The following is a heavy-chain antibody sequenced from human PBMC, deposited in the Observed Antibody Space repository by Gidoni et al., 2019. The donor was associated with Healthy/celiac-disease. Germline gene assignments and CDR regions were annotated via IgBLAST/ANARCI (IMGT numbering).Heavy chain of an antibody. V-gene: IGHV3-21*01. J-gene: IGHJ5*02. CDR2: ISSSSSYI. CDR3: ARDYCSSTSCPMNWFDP. D-gene: IGHD2-2*01. Sequence: PGKGLEWVSSISSSSSYIYYADSVKGRFTISRDNAKNSLYLQMNSLRAEDTAVYYCARDYCSSTSCPMNWFDPWGQGTLVTVSS.